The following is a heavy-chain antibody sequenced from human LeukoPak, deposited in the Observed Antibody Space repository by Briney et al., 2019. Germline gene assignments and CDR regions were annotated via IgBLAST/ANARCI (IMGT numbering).Heavy chain of an antibody. CDR3: ARVPLSDPSGHYYPH. CDR2: INTGNGNT. J-gene: IGHJ1*01. D-gene: IGHD3-22*01. Sequence: ASVKVSCKTSGYTFTNYGMHWVRQAPRQSPEWMGWINTGNGNTKSSQKFQDRVTLTRDTSASTAYMELNSLRSEDTAVYYCARVPLSDPSGHYYPHWGQGTLVTVSS. CDR1: GYTFTNYG. V-gene: IGHV1-3*04.